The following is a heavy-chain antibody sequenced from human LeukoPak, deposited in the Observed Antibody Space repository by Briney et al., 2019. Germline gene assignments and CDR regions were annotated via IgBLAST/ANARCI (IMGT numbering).Heavy chain of an antibody. CDR2: INRSGST. J-gene: IGHJ4*02. D-gene: IGHD3-10*01. V-gene: IGHV4-34*01. CDR3: ARGPYYGSGSYTY. CDR1: GGSFSGYY. Sequence: SETLSLTCAVYGGSFSGYYWSWIRQPPGRGLEWIGEINRSGSTNYNPSLKSRVTISVDTSKNQFSLKLSSVTAADTAVYYCARGPYYGSGSYTYWGQGTLVTVSS.